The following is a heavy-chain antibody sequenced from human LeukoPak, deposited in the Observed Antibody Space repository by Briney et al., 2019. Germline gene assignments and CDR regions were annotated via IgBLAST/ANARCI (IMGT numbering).Heavy chain of an antibody. CDR1: GFTFSSYG. Sequence: QPGGSLRLSCAASGFTFSSYGMHWVRQAPGKGLEWVAVISYDGSNKYYADSVKGRFTISRDNSKNTLYLQMNSLRAEDTAVYYCAKDGKNYYYYMDVWGKGTTVTVSS. CDR3: AKDGKNYYYYMDV. V-gene: IGHV3-30*18. D-gene: IGHD4-23*01. CDR2: ISYDGSNK. J-gene: IGHJ6*03.